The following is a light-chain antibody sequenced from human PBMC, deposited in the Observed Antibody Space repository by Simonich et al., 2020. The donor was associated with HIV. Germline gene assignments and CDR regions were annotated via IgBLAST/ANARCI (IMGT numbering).Light chain of an antibody. J-gene: IGKJ4*01. V-gene: IGKV3-15*01. CDR1: QFVSSN. CDR3: QQRSNWLT. Sequence: MMTQSPATLSVSPGAKATLSCRAIQFVSSNLAWYQQKPGPAPRLLIYGASTRAPCIPARFSGSGSGTEFTLTISSLQSEDFAVYYCQQRSNWLTFGGGTKVEIK. CDR2: GAS.